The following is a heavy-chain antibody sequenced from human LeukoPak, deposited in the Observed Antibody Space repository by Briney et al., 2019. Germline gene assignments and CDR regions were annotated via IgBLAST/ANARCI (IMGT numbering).Heavy chain of an antibody. CDR1: GYTFTGYY. CDR3: ARNDIVVVPAAHYYYYYMDV. J-gene: IGHJ6*03. D-gene: IGHD2-2*01. CDR2: INPNSGGT. Sequence: ASVKVSRKASGYTFTGYYMHWVRQAPGQGLEWMGWINPNSGGTNYAQKFQGRVTMTRDTSISTAYMELSRLRSDDTAVYYCARNDIVVVPAAHYYYYYMDVWGKGTTVTVSS. V-gene: IGHV1-2*02.